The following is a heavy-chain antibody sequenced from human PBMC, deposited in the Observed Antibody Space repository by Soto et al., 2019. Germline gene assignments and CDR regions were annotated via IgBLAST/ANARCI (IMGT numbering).Heavy chain of an antibody. Sequence: PSEALSLTCTVSGGSISSSSYYWGWIRQPPGKGLEWIGSIYYSGSTYYNPSLKSRVTISVDTSKNQFSLKLSSVTAADTAVYYCARFHYALKYVGFNWFDPWGQGTLVTVSS. J-gene: IGHJ5*02. CDR2: IYYSGST. CDR1: GGSISSSSYY. V-gene: IGHV4-39*01. CDR3: ARFHYALKYVGFNWFDP. D-gene: IGHD1-26*01.